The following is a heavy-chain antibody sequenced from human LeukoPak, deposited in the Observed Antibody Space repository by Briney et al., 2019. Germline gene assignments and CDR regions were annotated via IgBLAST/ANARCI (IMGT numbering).Heavy chain of an antibody. J-gene: IGHJ3*02. CDR3: ARLGAVSDALDI. D-gene: IGHD3-16*01. V-gene: IGHV4-59*08. CDR2: VYHSGST. CDR1: GGPISTYY. Sequence: PSETLSLTCTVSGGPISTYYWSWIRQPPGKGLEWLGYVYHSGSTNYNPSLKSRVTISVDTSKKQFSLKVTPVTAADTAVYYCARLGAVSDALDIWGQGTMVTVSS.